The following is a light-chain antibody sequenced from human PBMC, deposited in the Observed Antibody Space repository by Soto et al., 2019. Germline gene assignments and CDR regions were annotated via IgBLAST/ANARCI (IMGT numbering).Light chain of an antibody. V-gene: IGLV2-14*01. CDR3: SSYTSSSTYV. J-gene: IGLJ1*01. CDR1: SSDVGRYNY. Sequence: QAASVSGSPGQSITISCTGTSSDVGRYNYVSWYQQHPGKVPKLMIYEVSNRPSGVSNRFSGSKSGNTASLTISGLQAEDEADYYCSSYTSSSTYVFGTGTKLTVL. CDR2: EVS.